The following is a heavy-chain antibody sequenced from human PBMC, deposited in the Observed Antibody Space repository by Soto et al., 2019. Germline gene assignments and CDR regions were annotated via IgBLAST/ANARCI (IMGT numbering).Heavy chain of an antibody. V-gene: IGHV3-11*01. CDR3: ARDREPSVYHGMAV. CDR1: GFAFSDFY. Sequence: GGSLRLSCAASGFAFSDFYMSWTRQAPGKGLEWISYISGSGTTVFYADSVKGRFTISRDNAQKSLYLQMDSLTSEDTAIYYCARDREPSVYHGMAVWGQGTTVTVSS. J-gene: IGHJ6*02. CDR2: ISGSGTTV.